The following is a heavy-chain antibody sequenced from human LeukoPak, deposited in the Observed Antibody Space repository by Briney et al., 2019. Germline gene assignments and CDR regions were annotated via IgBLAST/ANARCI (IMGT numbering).Heavy chain of an antibody. D-gene: IGHD3-22*01. V-gene: IGHV3-23*01. CDR2: ISVSGDNT. J-gene: IGHJ4*02. Sequence: GGSLRLSCAASGFTFSSYAMSWVRQAPGKGLEWVSGISVSGDNTYYADSVKGRFTISRDNSKNTLYMQVNSLGTEDTAAYYCAKGSYYDSSGSFYFDYWGQGTLVTVSS. CDR1: GFTFSSYA. CDR3: AKGSYYDSSGSFYFDY.